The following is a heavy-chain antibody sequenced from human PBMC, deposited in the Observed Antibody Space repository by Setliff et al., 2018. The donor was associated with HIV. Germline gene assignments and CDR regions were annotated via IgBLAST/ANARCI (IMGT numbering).Heavy chain of an antibody. D-gene: IGHD3-3*01. V-gene: IGHV3-30*02. CDR1: GFTFSTYG. CDR2: IWSDGSNK. Sequence: GGSLRLSCAASGFTFSTYGMHWVRQAPGKGLEWVAVIWSDGSNKYYADSVKGRFTISRDNSRDTVYLQMNSLRPEDSAIYYCAKGDNFWTGYSTYFEFDPWGQGTLVTVSS. CDR3: AKGDNFWTGYSTYFEFDP. J-gene: IGHJ5*02.